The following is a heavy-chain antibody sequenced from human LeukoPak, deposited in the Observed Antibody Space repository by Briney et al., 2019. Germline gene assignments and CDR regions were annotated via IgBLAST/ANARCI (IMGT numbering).Heavy chain of an antibody. J-gene: IGHJ4*02. D-gene: IGHD3-10*01. V-gene: IGHV4-38-2*01. CDR3: ARGGSGSYYDYYFDY. Sequence: SETLSLTCAVSGYSISSGYYWGWIRQPPGKGLEWIGSIYHSGGTYYNPSLKSRVTISVDTSKNQFSLKLSSVTAADTAVYYCARGGSGSYYDYYFDYWGQGTLVTVSS. CDR1: GYSISSGYY. CDR2: IYHSGGT.